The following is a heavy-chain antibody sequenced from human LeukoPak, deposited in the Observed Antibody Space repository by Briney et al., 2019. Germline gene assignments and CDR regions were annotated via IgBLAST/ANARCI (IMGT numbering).Heavy chain of an antibody. CDR3: ARDRDLVVGSKYQLRQWHY. V-gene: IGHV4-39*07. CDR1: GGSISSSSYY. J-gene: IGHJ4*02. CDR2: IYYSGST. Sequence: PSETLSLTCTVSGGSISSSSYYWGWIRQPPGKGLEWIGSIYYSGSTYYNPSLKSRVTISVDTSKNQFSLKLSSVTAADTAVYYCARDRDLVVGSKYQLRQWHYWGQGTLVTVS. D-gene: IGHD2-2*01.